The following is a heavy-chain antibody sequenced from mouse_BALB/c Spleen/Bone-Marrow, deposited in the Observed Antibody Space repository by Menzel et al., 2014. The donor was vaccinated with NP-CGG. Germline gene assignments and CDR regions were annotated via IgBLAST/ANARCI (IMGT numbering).Heavy chain of an antibody. CDR1: GLDFSRYW. V-gene: IGHV4-1*02. CDR3: ARRDYYYGMDY. Sequence: VQLQQSGGGLVQPGGSLKLSCAASGLDFSRYWMSWVRQAPGKGLEWIGEINPDSRTINSTPSLKDKFIISRDKGKNTLYLEMSKVRSEDTALYYCARRDYYYGMDYWGQGTSVPVSS. D-gene: IGHD3-3*01. CDR2: INPDSRTI. J-gene: IGHJ4*01.